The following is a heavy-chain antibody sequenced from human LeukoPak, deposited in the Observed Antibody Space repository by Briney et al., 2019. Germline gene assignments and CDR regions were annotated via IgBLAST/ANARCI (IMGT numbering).Heavy chain of an antibody. CDR2: INPNSGGT. D-gene: IGHD4-17*01. CDR3: ARGRGLRQPNYYMDV. V-gene: IGHV1-2*02. J-gene: IGHJ6*03. Sequence: ASVKVSCKASGYTFTGYYMHWVRQAPGQGLEWMGWINPNSGGTNYAQKFQGRVTMTRDTSISTAYMELSRLRSDDTAVYYCARGRGLRQPNYYMDVWGKGTTVTVSS. CDR1: GYTFTGYY.